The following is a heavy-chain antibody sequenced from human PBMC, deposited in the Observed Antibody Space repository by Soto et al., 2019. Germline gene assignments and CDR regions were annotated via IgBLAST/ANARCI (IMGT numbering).Heavy chain of an antibody. J-gene: IGHJ6*02. CDR3: ARARIAAAAADCYYYGMDV. V-gene: IGHV1-69*13. CDR2: IIPIFGTA. CDR1: GGTFSSYA. D-gene: IGHD6-13*01. Sequence: GASVKVSCKASGGTFSSYAISWVRQAPGQGLEWMGGIIPIFGTANYAQKFQGRVTITADESTSTAYMELSSLRSEDTAVYYCARARIAAAAADCYYYGMDVWGQGTTVTVSS.